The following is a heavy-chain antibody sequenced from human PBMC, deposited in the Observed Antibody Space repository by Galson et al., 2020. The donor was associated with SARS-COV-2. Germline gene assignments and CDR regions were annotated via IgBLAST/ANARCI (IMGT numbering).Heavy chain of an antibody. CDR3: AKGGGGFIVLMVDATHWYFDL. Sequence: GESLKISCAASGFTFSSYAMSWVRQAPGKGLEWVSAISGSGGSTYYADSVKGRFTISRDNSKNTLYLQMNSLRAEDTAVYYCAKGGGGFIVLMVDATHWYFDLWGRGTLVTVSS. J-gene: IGHJ2*01. D-gene: IGHD2-8*01. V-gene: IGHV3-23*01. CDR2: ISGSGGST. CDR1: GFTFSSYA.